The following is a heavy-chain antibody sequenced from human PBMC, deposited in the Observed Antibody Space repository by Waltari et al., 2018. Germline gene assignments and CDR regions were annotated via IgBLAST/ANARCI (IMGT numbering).Heavy chain of an antibody. CDR3: ARDRQQLPERSYYYYGMDV. Sequence: QLQLQESGPGLVKPSETLSLTCTVSGGSISSSSYYWGWIRQPPGKGLEWIGGSYYSGSTYYTPDIKRRVTISVDTSKNQVSLKLSSGTAADTAVYYCARDRQQLPERSYYYYGMDVWGQGTTVTVSS. CDR2: SYYSGST. J-gene: IGHJ6*02. D-gene: IGHD6-13*01. CDR1: GGSISSSSYY. V-gene: IGHV4-39*07.